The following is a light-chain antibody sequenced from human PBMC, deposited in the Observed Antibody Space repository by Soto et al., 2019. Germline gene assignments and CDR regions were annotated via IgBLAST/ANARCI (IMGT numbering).Light chain of an antibody. Sequence: VLAQPPSASGFPGQSVTISCTGTSSDVGYYDYVSWYQQHPGKAPKLVIYEVTKRPSSSCYSGSQSGNTASLTISGLQAEDEADYYCSSYTSSSTYVFGTGTKVTVL. V-gene: IGLV2-8*01. CDR3: SSYTSSSTYV. CDR2: EVT. CDR1: SSDVGYYDY. J-gene: IGLJ1*01.